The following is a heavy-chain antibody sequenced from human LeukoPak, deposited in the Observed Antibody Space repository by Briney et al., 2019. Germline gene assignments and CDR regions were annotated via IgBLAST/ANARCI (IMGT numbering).Heavy chain of an antibody. CDR1: GGSFSNYY. CDR2: IYTSGST. J-gene: IGHJ4*02. V-gene: IGHV4-4*07. Sequence: PSETLSLTFSVSGGSFSNYYWSWIRQPAGKGLEWIGRIYTSGSTNYNPSLKSRVTMSVDTSQKEVSLTLTSMTAADTAVYFCARESGSYRPLYFFDYWGQGTLVTVSS. D-gene: IGHD1-26*01. CDR3: ARESGSYRPLYFFDY.